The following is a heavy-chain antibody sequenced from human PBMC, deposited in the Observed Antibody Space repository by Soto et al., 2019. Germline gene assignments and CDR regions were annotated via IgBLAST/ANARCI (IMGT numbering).Heavy chain of an antibody. V-gene: IGHV1-2*02. D-gene: IGHD3-3*01. CDR1: GYPVTAYY. CDR3: ARGGGVGVAGSAAFDM. J-gene: IGHJ3*02. Sequence: QLHLVQSGAVVKKPRASVTVSCSASGYPVTAYYMHWVRQAPGRGLEWMGGINPATGAAKYTQTFQGRVTMTRDTSTSTVFMELSGLTSEDTAGFYCARGGGVGVAGSAAFDMWGQGTLVTVSS. CDR2: INPATGAA.